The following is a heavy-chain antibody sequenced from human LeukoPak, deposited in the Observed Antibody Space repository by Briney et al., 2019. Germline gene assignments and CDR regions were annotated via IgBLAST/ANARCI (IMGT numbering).Heavy chain of an antibody. Sequence: PGGSLRLSCAASGFTVSNSWMFWVRQAPGKGLMYVSEINNDGTRIKYVDSVKGRFTISRDCAKNTLFLKMNSLRDEDTAMYYWGGGGVAGGFDYWGQGILVTVSS. D-gene: IGHD2-15*01. CDR1: GFTVSNSW. CDR3: GGGGVAGGFDY. V-gene: IGHV3-74*03. J-gene: IGHJ4*02. CDR2: INNDGTRI.